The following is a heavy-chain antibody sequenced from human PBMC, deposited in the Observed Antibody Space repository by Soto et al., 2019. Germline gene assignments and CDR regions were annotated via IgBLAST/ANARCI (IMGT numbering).Heavy chain of an antibody. CDR2: INAGNGNT. D-gene: IGHD4-4*01. Sequence: GASVKVSCKASGYTFTSYAMHWVRQAPGPRLEWMGWINAGNGNTKYSQKFQGRTTITRDTSASTAYMELSSLRSEDTAVYYCASSYTNYALIDYYYYGMDVWGQGNTVTVT. V-gene: IGHV1-3*01. J-gene: IGHJ6*02. CDR1: GYTFTSYA. CDR3: ASSYTNYALIDYYYYGMDV.